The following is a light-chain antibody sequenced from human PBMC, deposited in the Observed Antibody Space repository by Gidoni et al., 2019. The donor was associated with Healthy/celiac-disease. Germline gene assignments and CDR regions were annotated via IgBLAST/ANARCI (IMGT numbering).Light chain of an antibody. CDR3: MQGKYWPWS. Sequence: TQPPLSLPVTVGQSASTSCGPSRSLEHTDGYSYMNWFQQKPGRSPRRLIYNVSARDSGVPDRFSGRGSGSDFTLKISRVEAEDVGIYYCMQGKYWPWSFGQGTKVELK. J-gene: IGKJ1*01. CDR2: NVS. V-gene: IGKV2-30*02. CDR1: RSLEHTDGYSY.